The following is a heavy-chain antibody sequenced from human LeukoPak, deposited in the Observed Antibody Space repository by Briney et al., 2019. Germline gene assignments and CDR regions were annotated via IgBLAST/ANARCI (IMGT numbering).Heavy chain of an antibody. CDR2: IGGGGGST. J-gene: IGHJ5*02. D-gene: IGHD1-26*01. Sequence: GGSLRLSCAASGFTFSYYAMTWVRQAPGKGLEWVSTIGGGGGSTYYAESVKGRFTVSRDNSKNTLYLHMNSLRAEDTAVYYCARDLGASQHLSWFGPWGQGTLVTVSS. CDR1: GFTFSYYA. CDR3: ARDLGASQHLSWFGP. V-gene: IGHV3-23*01.